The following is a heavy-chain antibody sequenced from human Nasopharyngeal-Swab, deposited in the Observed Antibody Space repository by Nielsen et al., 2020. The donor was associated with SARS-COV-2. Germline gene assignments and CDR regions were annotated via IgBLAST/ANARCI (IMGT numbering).Heavy chain of an antibody. D-gene: IGHD2-2*01. J-gene: IGHJ4*02. V-gene: IGHV3-30*18. Sequence: RQPPGKGLEWVAVILYDGSNKYYADSVKGRFTISRDNSKNTLYLQMNSLRAEDTAVYYCAKEGDIVVVPAATKNRRGRREQNFDYWGQGTLVTVSS. CDR3: AKEGDIVVVPAATKNRRGRREQNFDY. CDR2: ILYDGSNK.